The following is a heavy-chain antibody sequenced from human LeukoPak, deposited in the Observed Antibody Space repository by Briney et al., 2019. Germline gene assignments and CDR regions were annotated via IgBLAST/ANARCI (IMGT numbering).Heavy chain of an antibody. CDR2: IWYDGSNK. V-gene: IGHV3-33*01. J-gene: IGHJ3*02. CDR3: ARDRSQYSSGWYDAFDI. CDR1: GFTFSSYG. Sequence: GRSLRLSCAASGFTFSSYGMHWVRQARGKGLEWVAVIWYDGSNKYYADSVKGRFTISRDNSKNTLYLQMNSLRAEDTAVYYCARDRSQYSSGWYDAFDIWGQGTMVTVSS. D-gene: IGHD6-19*01.